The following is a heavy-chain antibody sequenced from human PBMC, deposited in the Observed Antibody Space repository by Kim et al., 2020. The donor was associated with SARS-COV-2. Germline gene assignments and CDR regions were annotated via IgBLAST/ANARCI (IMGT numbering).Heavy chain of an antibody. CDR3: SAHVDIVATDDY. CDR1: GFTFSSYS. CDR2: ISSSSSYI. J-gene: IGHJ4*02. Sequence: GGSLRLSCAASGFTFSSYSMNWVRQAPGKGLEWVSSISSSSSYIYYADSVKGRFTISRDNAKNSLYLQMNSLRAEDTAVYYCSAHVDIVATDDYWGQGTLVTVSS. V-gene: IGHV3-21*01. D-gene: IGHD5-12*01.